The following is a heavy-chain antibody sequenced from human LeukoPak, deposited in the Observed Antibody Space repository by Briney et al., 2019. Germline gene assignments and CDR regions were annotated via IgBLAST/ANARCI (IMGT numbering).Heavy chain of an antibody. D-gene: IGHD6-6*01. V-gene: IGHV4-34*01. CDR2: INHSGST. CDR1: GGSFSGYY. CDR3: ARGKEQLYGTFDY. J-gene: IGHJ4*02. Sequence: PSETLSLTCAVYGGSFSGYYWSWIRQPPGKGLEWIGEINHSGSTNYNPSLKSRVTISVDTSKNQFSLKLSSVTAADTAVYYCARGKEQLYGTFDYWGQGTPVTVSS.